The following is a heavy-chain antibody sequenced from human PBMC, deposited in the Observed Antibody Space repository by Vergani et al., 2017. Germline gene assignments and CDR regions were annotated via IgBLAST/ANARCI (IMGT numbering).Heavy chain of an antibody. D-gene: IGHD3-9*01. CDR2: IYWNDDK. V-gene: IGHV2-5*01. J-gene: IGHJ3*02. CDR3: AHRNVLTGADAFDI. Sequence: QITLKESGPTLVKPTQTLSLTCTLSRRSLTTGGLGVGWIRQPPGKALEWLALIYWNDDKRFSPSLKNRLTITKDTSKNQVVLTMTNMGPVDTATYYCAHRNVLTGADAFDIWGPGTRVTVSS. CDR1: RRSLTTGGLG.